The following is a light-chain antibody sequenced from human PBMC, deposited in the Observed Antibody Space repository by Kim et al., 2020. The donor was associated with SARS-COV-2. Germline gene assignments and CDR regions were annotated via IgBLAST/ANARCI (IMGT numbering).Light chain of an antibody. CDR3: QQSYSTPGYT. V-gene: IGKV1-39*01. CDR1: QSINNY. CDR2: AAS. J-gene: IGKJ2*01. Sequence: DIQMTQSPSSLSASVGDRVTITCRASQSINNYLNWYQEKPGKAPNLLIYAASSLQSGVPSRFSGSGSGTDFTLTISSLQPEDFATYYCQQSYSTPGYTFGQGTKLEI.